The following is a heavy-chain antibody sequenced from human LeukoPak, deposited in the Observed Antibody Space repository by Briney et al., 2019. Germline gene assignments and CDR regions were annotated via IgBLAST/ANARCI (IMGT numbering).Heavy chain of an antibody. CDR1: DGSISDSY. V-gene: IGHV4-59*01. Sequence: SETLSLTCTVTDGSISDSYWSWIRQSPGKGLEWIGYIYFTGFTHYNPSLKSRVTMSVDMSKKQFSLNLNSVTAADTAVYYCARDGNGGNSWGWFDPWGQGTLVTVSA. CDR3: ARDGNGGNSWGWFDP. CDR2: IYFTGFT. J-gene: IGHJ5*02. D-gene: IGHD4-23*01.